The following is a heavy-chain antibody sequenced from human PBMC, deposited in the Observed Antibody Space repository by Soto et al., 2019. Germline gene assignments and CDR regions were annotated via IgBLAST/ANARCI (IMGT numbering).Heavy chain of an antibody. Sequence: GGSLRLSCAASGFTFGHSAMSWVRQAPGKGLEWVAAISGTGGAAYYADSVKGRFTISRDNSRNTLFLQMNSLRVDDTAIYHCAKPEEVVRGFDFWGRGTLVTVSS. CDR2: ISGTGGAA. J-gene: IGHJ4*02. CDR1: GFTFGHSA. V-gene: IGHV3-23*01. D-gene: IGHD3-10*01. CDR3: AKPEEVVRGFDF.